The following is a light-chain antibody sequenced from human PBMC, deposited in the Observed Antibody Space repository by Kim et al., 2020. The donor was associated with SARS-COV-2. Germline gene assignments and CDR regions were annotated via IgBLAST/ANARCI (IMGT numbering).Light chain of an antibody. J-gene: IGLJ3*02. CDR2: YDS. CDR3: QVWDSSSDHSWV. CDR1: NIGSKS. Sequence: SYVLTQPPSVSVAPGKTARITCGGNNIGSKSVHWYQQKPGQAPVLVIYYDSDRPSGIPERFSGSNSGNTATLTISRVEAGDEADYYCQVWDSSSDHSWVFGGGTQLTVL. V-gene: IGLV3-21*04.